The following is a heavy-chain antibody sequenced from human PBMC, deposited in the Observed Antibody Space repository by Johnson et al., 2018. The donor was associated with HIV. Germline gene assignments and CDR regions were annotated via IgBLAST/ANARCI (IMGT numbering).Heavy chain of an antibody. CDR2: IKHDVSEK. D-gene: IGHD3-22*01. CDR3: AREYYYDSSGTPVFDI. Sequence: VQLVESGGGLVQPVGSLRLSCAASGFPFSSYWMSCVRQAPGTGLEWVANIKHDVSEKYSVDSVKGRFTISRDNAKNSLSLQMNSLRAEDTAVYYCAREYYYDSSGTPVFDIGGQGTMVTVSS. CDR1: GFPFSSYW. V-gene: IGHV3-7*01. J-gene: IGHJ3*02.